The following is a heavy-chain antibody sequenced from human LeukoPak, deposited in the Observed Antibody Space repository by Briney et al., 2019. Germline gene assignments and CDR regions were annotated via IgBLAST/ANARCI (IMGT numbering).Heavy chain of an antibody. J-gene: IGHJ4*02. V-gene: IGHV3-74*01. CDR1: GFTFSSSW. CDR3: ATDGGYAADY. Sequence: PGGSLRLSCAAYGFTFSSSWMHWVCQAPGKGLVWVSHIRTDGSSTTYADSVRGRFTISRDNAGNTVYLQMNGLRAEDTAVYYCATDGGYAADYWGQGVLVTVSS. CDR2: IRTDGSST. D-gene: IGHD2-2*01.